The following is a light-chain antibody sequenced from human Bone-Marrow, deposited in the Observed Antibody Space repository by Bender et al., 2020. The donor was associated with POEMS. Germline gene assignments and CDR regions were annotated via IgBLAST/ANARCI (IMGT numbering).Light chain of an antibody. CDR2: EVT. CDR1: SSDVGSYNR. CDR3: SSYTSSDTV. J-gene: IGLJ3*02. V-gene: IGLV2-14*01. Sequence: QSALTQPASLSGSPGQSITISCTGTSSDVGSYNRVSWYQQPPGTAPKLMIYEVTNRPSGVSNRFSGSKSGNSAFLTISGLQAEDEADYYCSSYTSSDTVFGGGTKLTVL.